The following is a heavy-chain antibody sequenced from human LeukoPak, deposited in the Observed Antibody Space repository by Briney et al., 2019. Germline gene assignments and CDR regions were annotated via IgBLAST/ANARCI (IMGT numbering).Heavy chain of an antibody. CDR3: ARHHCYDSTGREPAFDI. CDR1: GGSISSTSYY. CDR2: IYYSGTT. D-gene: IGHD3-22*01. J-gene: IGHJ3*02. V-gene: IGHV4-39*01. Sequence: SETLSLTCTVSGGSISSTSYYWDWIRQPPGTGLEWIGSIYYSGTTYYNQSFKSRVTVSLDTSKNQFSLRLSSVTAADTALYYCARHHCYDSTGREPAFDIWGQGTMVTVSS.